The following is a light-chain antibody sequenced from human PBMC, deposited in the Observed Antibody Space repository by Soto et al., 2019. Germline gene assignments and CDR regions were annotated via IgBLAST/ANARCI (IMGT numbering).Light chain of an antibody. Sequence: EIVMTQSPATLSVSPGERATLSCRASQSVNSNLAWYQQKPGQAPRLLIYGASTRATGIPARFSGSGSGTEFTLTISSRQAEDFAFYFCQQYNNWTPGTFGQGTKVEIK. CDR3: QQYNNWTPGT. CDR2: GAS. V-gene: IGKV3-15*01. J-gene: IGKJ1*01. CDR1: QSVNSN.